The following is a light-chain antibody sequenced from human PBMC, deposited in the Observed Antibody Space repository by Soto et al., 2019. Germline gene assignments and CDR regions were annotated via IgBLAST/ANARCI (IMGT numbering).Light chain of an antibody. V-gene: IGKV2-28*01. Sequence: DIVMTQSPLSLPVTPGEPASISCRSSQTLLHSNWNNYLDWYLQKPGQSPQLLIYLGSNRASGVPDMFSGSGSGTAVTLKISRVEAEDVGLYYCMQARQTPITFGQVKRLEIK. CDR2: LGS. J-gene: IGKJ5*01. CDR1: QTLLHSNWNNY. CDR3: MQARQTPIT.